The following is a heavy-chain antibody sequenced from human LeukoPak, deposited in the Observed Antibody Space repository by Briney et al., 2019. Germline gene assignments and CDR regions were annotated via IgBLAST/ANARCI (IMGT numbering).Heavy chain of an antibody. J-gene: IGHJ4*02. Sequence: PSETLSLTCTVSGGSISSYYWSWIRQPAGKGLEWIGRIYTSGSTNYNPSLKSRVTISVDTSKNQYSLKLSSVTAADTAVYYCARRGTAGWLQFTYYFDYWGQGTLVTVSS. CDR1: GGSISSYY. V-gene: IGHV4-4*07. CDR2: IYTSGST. D-gene: IGHD5-24*01. CDR3: ARRGTAGWLQFTYYFDY.